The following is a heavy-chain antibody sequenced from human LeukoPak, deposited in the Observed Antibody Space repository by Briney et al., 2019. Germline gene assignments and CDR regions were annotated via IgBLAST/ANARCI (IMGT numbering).Heavy chain of an antibody. CDR3: ARARTIFGVVKGYMDV. J-gene: IGHJ6*03. D-gene: IGHD3-3*01. CDR1: GGTFSSYA. CDR2: MIPIFGTA. V-gene: IGHV1-69*05. Sequence: GASVKVSCKASGGTFSSYAISWVRQAPGQGLEWMGGMIPIFGTANYAQKFQGRVTITTDESTSTAYMELSSLRSEDTAVYYCARARTIFGVVKGYMDVWGKGTTVTVSS.